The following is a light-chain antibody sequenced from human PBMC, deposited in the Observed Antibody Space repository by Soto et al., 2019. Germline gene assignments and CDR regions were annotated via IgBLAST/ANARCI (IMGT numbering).Light chain of an antibody. CDR1: QSISSW. CDR3: QQYNSYST. CDR2: DAS. Sequence: DIQMTQSRYTLSASVGYRVTITCRASQSISSWLAWYQQKPGKAPKLLIYDASSLESGVPSRFSGSGSGTEFTLTISSLQPDDFATYYCQQYNSYSTFGQGTKVDI. J-gene: IGKJ1*01. V-gene: IGKV1-5*01.